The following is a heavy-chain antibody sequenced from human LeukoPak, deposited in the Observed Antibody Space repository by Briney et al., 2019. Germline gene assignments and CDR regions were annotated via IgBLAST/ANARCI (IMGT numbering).Heavy chain of an antibody. CDR1: GGSISSGGYY. J-gene: IGHJ4*02. CDR3: ARENGYNEGKFDY. CDR2: IYHSGST. Sequence: PSQTLSLTCTVSGGSISSGGYYWSRIRQPPGKGLEWIGYIYHSGSTYYNPSLKSRVTISVDRSKNQFSLKLSSVTAADTAVYYCARENGYNEGKFDYWGQGTLVTVSS. D-gene: IGHD5-24*01. V-gene: IGHV4-30-2*01.